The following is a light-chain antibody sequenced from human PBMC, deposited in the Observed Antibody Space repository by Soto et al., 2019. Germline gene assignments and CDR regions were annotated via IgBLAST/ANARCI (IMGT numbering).Light chain of an antibody. J-gene: IGKJ2*01. V-gene: IGKV1-39*01. CDR3: QQSYSSPYT. CDR2: ATS. Sequence: DIQMTQSPSSLSAAVGDSVTSTCRASQDINKYLNWYHQTPGKAPKLLVFATSTLHNGVPSRFSGRRSGTDFSLTITSLHPEDFATYYCQQSYSSPYTFGQGTKLEIK. CDR1: QDINKY.